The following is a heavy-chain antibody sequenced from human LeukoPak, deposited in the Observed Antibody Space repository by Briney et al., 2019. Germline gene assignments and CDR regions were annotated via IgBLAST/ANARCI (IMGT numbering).Heavy chain of an antibody. CDR2: IRYDGSNK. CDR3: AKGASEWLDYYFDY. V-gene: IGHV3-30*02. CDR1: GFTFSSYG. J-gene: IGHJ4*02. Sequence: TGGSLRLSCAASGFTFSSYGMHWVRQAPGKGLEWVAFIRYDGSNKYYADSVKGRFTISRDNSKNTLYLQMNSLRAEDTAVYYCAKGASEWLDYYFDYWGQGTPVTVSS. D-gene: IGHD6-19*01.